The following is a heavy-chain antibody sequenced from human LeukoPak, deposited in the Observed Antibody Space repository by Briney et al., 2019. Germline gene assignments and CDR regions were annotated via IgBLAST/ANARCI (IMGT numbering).Heavy chain of an antibody. J-gene: IGHJ4*02. V-gene: IGHV1-69*02. D-gene: IGHD3-3*01. Sequence: ASVKVSCKVSGYTLTDLSMHWVRQAPGQGLEWMGRIIPILGIANYAQKFQGRVTITADKSTSTAYMELSSLRSEDTAVYYCARGPLNLEWSPFDYWGQGTLVTVSS. CDR1: GYTLTDLS. CDR2: IIPILGIA. CDR3: ARGPLNLEWSPFDY.